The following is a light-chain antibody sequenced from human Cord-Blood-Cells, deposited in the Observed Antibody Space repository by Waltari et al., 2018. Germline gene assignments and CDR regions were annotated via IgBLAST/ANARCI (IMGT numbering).Light chain of an antibody. CDR1: QRVSSY. J-gene: IGKJ4*01. CDR2: DAS. Sequence: EIVLTQSPATLSLSPGERATLSCRASQRVSSYLAWYQPNPGQAPRLLIYDASNRATGIPARFSGSGSGTDFTLTISSLEPEDFAVYYCQQRSNWPRLTFGGGTKVEIK. V-gene: IGKV3-11*01. CDR3: QQRSNWPRLT.